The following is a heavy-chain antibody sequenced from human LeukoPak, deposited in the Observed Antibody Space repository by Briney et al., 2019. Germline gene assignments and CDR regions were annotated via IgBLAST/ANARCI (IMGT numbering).Heavy chain of an antibody. Sequence: GGSLRLSCAASGVTFSSHGMYWVRQAPGKGLEWVAFIRYDGSNKYYADSVKGRFTISRDNAKNSLYLQMNSLRAEDTAVYYCARGHDYDFWSGYTTSDYWGQGTLVTVSS. CDR2: IRYDGSNK. CDR1: GVTFSSHG. V-gene: IGHV3-30*02. CDR3: ARGHDYDFWSGYTTSDY. J-gene: IGHJ4*02. D-gene: IGHD3-3*01.